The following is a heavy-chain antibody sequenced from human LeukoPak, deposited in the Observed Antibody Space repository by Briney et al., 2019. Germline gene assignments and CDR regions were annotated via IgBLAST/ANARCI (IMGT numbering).Heavy chain of an antibody. J-gene: IGHJ4*02. CDR2: ITGSDDTT. CDR1: GFTFTSNA. D-gene: IGHD3-22*01. Sequence: GGSLRLSCAASGFTFTSNAMTWVRQAPGKGLEWVSTITGSDDTTYYADSVRGRFTISRDYSKNTVHLQLNSLGAEDTALYYCAKGPQGNSGYHPDYWGQGTLVTVSS. V-gene: IGHV3-23*01. CDR3: AKGPQGNSGYHPDY.